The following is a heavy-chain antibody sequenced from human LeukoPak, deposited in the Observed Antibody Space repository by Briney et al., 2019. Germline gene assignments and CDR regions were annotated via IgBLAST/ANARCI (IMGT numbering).Heavy chain of an antibody. D-gene: IGHD1-26*01. V-gene: IGHV3-48*04. CDR2: ISSSSSTI. CDR1: GFTFSSYS. J-gene: IGHJ5*02. Sequence: GGSLRLSCAASGFTFSSYSMNWVRQAPGKGLEWVSYISSSSSTIYYADSVKGRFTISRDNAKNSLYLQMNSLGAEDTAVYYCARDIEWELLGINWFDPWGQGTLVTVSS. CDR3: ARDIEWELLGINWFDP.